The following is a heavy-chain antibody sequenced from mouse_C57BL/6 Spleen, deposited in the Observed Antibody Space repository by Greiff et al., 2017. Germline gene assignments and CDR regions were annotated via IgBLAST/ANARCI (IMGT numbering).Heavy chain of an antibody. D-gene: IGHD2-4*01. J-gene: IGHJ3*01. CDR3: ARYDYDLGAWFAY. CDR1: GYTFTSYW. V-gene: IGHV1-61*01. Sequence: QVQLQQPGAELVRPGSSVKLSCKASGYTFTSYWMDWVKQRPGQGLEWIGNIYPSDSETHYNQKFKDKATLTVDKSSSTAYMQLSSLTSEDSAVYYCARYDYDLGAWFAYWGQGTLVTVSA. CDR2: IYPSDSET.